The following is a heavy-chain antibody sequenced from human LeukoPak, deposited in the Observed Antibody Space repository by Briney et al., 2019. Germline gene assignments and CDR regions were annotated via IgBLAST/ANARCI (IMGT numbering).Heavy chain of an antibody. CDR2: IKPDGSER. CDR3: AGGQQLGY. D-gene: IGHD6-6*01. J-gene: IGHJ4*02. V-gene: IGHV3-7*05. CDR1: GFTFSSVW. Sequence: PGGSLRLSCAASGFTFSSVWLSWVRQAPGKGLEWVANIKPDGSERHYVDSVKGRFTISRDNTKSSLYLQMNTLRAKDTAVYYCAGGQQLGYWGQGTLVTVSS.